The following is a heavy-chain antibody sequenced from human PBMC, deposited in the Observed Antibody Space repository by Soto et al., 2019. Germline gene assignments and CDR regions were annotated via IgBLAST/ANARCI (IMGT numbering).Heavy chain of an antibody. J-gene: IGHJ6*02. CDR3: ANHVSSSWTRGDYGMDV. D-gene: IGHD6-13*01. CDR2: IYYSGST. CDR1: GGSISSSSYY. V-gene: IGHV4-39*01. Sequence: PSETLSLTCTVSGGSISSSSYYWGWIRQPPGKGLEWIGSIYYSGSTYYNPSLKSRVTISVDTSKNQFSLKLSSVTAADTAVYYCANHVSSSWTRGDYGMDVWGQGTTVT.